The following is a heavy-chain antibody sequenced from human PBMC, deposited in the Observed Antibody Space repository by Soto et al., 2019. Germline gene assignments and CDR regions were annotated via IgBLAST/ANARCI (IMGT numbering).Heavy chain of an antibody. CDR3: AKGSDVARQELDY. CDR2: ISSDGSDK. Sequence: HVQLVESGGGVVQPGRSLRLSCAASGFTFSNFGMHWVRQAPGKGLEWVAAISSDGSDKYYSKGRFTISRDNSKNTLFLQMNSLRVEDTAVYYCAKGSDVARQELDYWGQGTLVTVSS. CDR1: GFTFSNFG. V-gene: IGHV3-30*18. J-gene: IGHJ4*02. D-gene: IGHD2-15*01.